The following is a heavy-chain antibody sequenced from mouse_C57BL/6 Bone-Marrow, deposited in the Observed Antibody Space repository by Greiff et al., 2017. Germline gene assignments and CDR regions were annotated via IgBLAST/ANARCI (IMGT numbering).Heavy chain of an antibody. CDR3: ANYYGSGYWYFDV. V-gene: IGHV1-81*01. J-gene: IGHJ1*03. CDR1: GYTFTSYG. CDR2: IYPRSGNT. D-gene: IGHD1-1*01. Sequence: QVHVKQSGAELVRPGASVKLSCKASGYTFTSYGISWVKQRTGQGLEWIGEIYPRSGNTYYNEKFKGKATLTADKSSSTAYMELRSLTSEDSAVXLGANYYGSGYWYFDVWGTGTTVTVSS.